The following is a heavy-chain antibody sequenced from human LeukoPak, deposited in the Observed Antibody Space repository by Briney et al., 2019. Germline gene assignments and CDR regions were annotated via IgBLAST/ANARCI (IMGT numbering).Heavy chain of an antibody. D-gene: IGHD1-7*01. CDR3: ARASNRNSINFDY. V-gene: IGHV3-23*01. CDR1: GFPFSDFA. J-gene: IGHJ4*02. Sequence: GGPLSLSCAVSGFPFSDFAMSWVRQAPGKGLEWVSTISGGGDNTYFADSVKGRFTISRDNAETTLHLQMNNLSAEDTAVYYCARASNRNSINFDYWGQGALVTVSS. CDR2: ISGGGDNT.